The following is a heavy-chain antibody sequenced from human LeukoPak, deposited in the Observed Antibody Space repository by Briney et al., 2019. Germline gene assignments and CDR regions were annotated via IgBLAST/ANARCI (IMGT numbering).Heavy chain of an antibody. V-gene: IGHV3-7*01. D-gene: IGHD6-13*01. CDR1: GFTFSNYW. CDR3: ARGWGIASTSAFDI. CDR2: IKQDGSDK. Sequence: GGSLRLSCAASGFTFSNYWMSWVRQAPGKGLEWVANIKQDGSDKHYVDSVKGRFTISRDNSKNTLYVQVNSLRPEDTAVYYCARGWGIASTSAFDIWGQGTMVTVSS. J-gene: IGHJ3*02.